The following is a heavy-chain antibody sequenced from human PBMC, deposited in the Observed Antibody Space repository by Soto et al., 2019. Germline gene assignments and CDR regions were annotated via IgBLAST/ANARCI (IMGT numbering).Heavy chain of an antibody. Sequence: PSETLSLTCTVSGGSISASSYYWGWIRQPPGKGLEWIGSMDYSGSTYYNPSLKSRVTISVDTSKNQFSLKLSSVTAADTAVYYCARLRYSYGSSFDYWGQGTLVTVSS. CDR1: GGSISASSYY. D-gene: IGHD5-18*01. J-gene: IGHJ4*02. V-gene: IGHV4-39*01. CDR3: ARLRYSYGSSFDY. CDR2: MDYSGST.